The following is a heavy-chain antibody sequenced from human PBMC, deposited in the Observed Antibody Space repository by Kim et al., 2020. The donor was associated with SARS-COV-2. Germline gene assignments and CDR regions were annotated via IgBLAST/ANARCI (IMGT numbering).Heavy chain of an antibody. CDR2: INSSSGYT. V-gene: IGHV3-11*05. Sequence: GGSLRLSCAASGFTFSNSYMSWVRQAPGKGLEWVSYINSSSGYTNYADSVKGRFTISRDNAKNTLYLQMNSLRAEDTAVYYCARAGCSSGQLDYWGQGTLVTVSS. CDR3: ARAGCSSGQLDY. D-gene: IGHD6-19*01. CDR1: GFTFSNSY. J-gene: IGHJ4*02.